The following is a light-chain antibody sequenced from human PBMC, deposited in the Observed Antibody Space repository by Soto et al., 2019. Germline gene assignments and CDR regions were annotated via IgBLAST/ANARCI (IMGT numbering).Light chain of an antibody. J-gene: IGKJ1*01. CDR1: QSVSSTY. Sequence: EIVLTQSPATLSLSPGERATLSCMASQSVSSTYLAWYQQKHGQAPRLLLYATSNRATGIPDRFSGSGSVTDGTITISRLEKEDGAVYYCQQYGSSTGTFGQGTKVDIK. CDR2: ATS. V-gene: IGKV3-20*01. CDR3: QQYGSSTGT.